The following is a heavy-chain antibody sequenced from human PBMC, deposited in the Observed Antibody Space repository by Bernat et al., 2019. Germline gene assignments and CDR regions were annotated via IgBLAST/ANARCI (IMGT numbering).Heavy chain of an antibody. Sequence: EVQLLESGGGLVQPGGSLRLSCAASGFTFSSYAMSWVRQAPGKGLEWVSAISGSGGSTYYADSVKGWFTISRDNSKNTLYLQMNSLRAEDTAVYYCAKSADVVVTARIYWYFDLWGRGTLVTVSS. CDR2: ISGSGGST. V-gene: IGHV3-23*01. CDR1: GFTFSSYA. J-gene: IGHJ2*01. CDR3: AKSADVVVTARIYWYFDL. D-gene: IGHD2-21*02.